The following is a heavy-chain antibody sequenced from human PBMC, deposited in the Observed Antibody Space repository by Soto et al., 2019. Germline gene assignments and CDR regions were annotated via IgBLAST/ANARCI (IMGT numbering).Heavy chain of an antibody. V-gene: IGHV3-33*01. D-gene: IGHD3-16*01. Sequence: QVQLVESGGGVVQPGGSLRLSCVASGFDFGSYGMQWVRRAPGKGLEWMAVIWYDGSTAYYADSVKGRFTISRDNSQNNLFSHLKRLTGEGTAVYFCGRAGVWGFFVPVFYGLDVWGNGTTVTVSS. J-gene: IGHJ6*04. CDR1: GFDFGSYG. CDR2: IWYDGSTA. CDR3: GRAGVWGFFVPVFYGLDV.